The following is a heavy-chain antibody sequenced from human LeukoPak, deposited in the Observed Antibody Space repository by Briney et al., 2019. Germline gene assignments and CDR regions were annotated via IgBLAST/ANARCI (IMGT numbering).Heavy chain of an antibody. Sequence: GGSLRFSCAAPGFTFRSYEMNWVGQAPGKGLEGVSYISSSGSTIYYADSVKGRFSISRDNAKNSLYLQMNSLRGEDTAVYYCARRYCSSTSCLLDYWGQGTLVTVSS. CDR1: GFTFRSYE. V-gene: IGHV3-48*03. D-gene: IGHD2-2*01. CDR2: ISSSGSTI. J-gene: IGHJ4*02. CDR3: ARRYCSSTSCLLDY.